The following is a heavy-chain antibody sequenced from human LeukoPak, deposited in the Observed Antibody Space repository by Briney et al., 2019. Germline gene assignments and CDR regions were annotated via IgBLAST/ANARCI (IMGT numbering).Heavy chain of an antibody. J-gene: IGHJ6*03. CDR2: INPYNINT. CDR1: GYTFSNYG. Sequence: ASVKVSCKASGYTFSNYGVNWVRQAPGQGLEWMGWINPYNINTLYSARFQGRVIMTRDTSTSTVYMELRGLRSDDTAVYFCARGGSYLPYYYYYMDVWGKGTTVTVSS. D-gene: IGHD1-26*01. CDR3: ARGGSYLPYYYYYMDV. V-gene: IGHV1-18*01.